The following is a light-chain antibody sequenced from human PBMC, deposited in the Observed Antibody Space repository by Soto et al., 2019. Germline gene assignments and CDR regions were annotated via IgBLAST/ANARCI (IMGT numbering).Light chain of an antibody. CDR1: QSVSSSS. J-gene: IGKJ1*01. V-gene: IGKV3-20*01. CDR2: DAS. CDR3: QQYGGSPRT. Sequence: EIVLTQSPGTLSLSPGERATLSCRASQSVSSSSLAWYQQKRGQAPRLLIHDASSRATGIQDRFGGSGSGTDFTLTICRLETEDFAVYYCQQYGGSPRTFGQGTKVDIK.